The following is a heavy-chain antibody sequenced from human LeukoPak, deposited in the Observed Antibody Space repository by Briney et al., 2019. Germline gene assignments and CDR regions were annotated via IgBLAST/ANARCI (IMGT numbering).Heavy chain of an antibody. CDR2: INTDGSST. Sequence: GGSLRLSCAASGFTFSSYRMHWVRQAPGKGLVWVSRINTDGSSTSYADSVKGRFTIPRDNAKNTLYLQMNSLRAEDTAVYYCARPLYESSGYYYSWGQGTLVTVSS. V-gene: IGHV3-74*01. D-gene: IGHD3-22*01. CDR1: GFTFSSYR. CDR3: ARPLYESSGYYYS. J-gene: IGHJ5*02.